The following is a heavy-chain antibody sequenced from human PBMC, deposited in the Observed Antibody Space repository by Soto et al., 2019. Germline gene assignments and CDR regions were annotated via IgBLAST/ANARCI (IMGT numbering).Heavy chain of an antibody. CDR2: ISGSGGST. J-gene: IGHJ6*02. CDR3: AKDGLRFLAWSLSHYYYGMDV. D-gene: IGHD3-3*01. CDR1: GFTFSSYA. Sequence: EVQLLESGGGLVQPGGSLRLSCAASGFTFSSYAMSWVRQAPGKGLEWVSAISGSGGSTYYADSVKGRFTISRDNSKNTLYLQMNSLRAEDTAVYYCAKDGLRFLAWSLSHYYYGMDVWGQGTTVTVSS. V-gene: IGHV3-23*01.